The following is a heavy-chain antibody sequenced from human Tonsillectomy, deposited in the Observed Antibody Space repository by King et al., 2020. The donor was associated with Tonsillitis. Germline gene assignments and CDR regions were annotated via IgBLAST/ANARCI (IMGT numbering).Heavy chain of an antibody. CDR1: GFIFDDSG. Sequence: VQLVESGGGLVQPGRSLRLSCAASGFIFDDSGMPWVRHAPGKGLEWVSGVSWNRNTLVYADSVKGRFTISRDNAKNSLCLQMNSLRAEDTALYYCARRGQPGAFDIWGQGTMVTVSS. J-gene: IGHJ3*02. CDR3: ARRGQPGAFDI. CDR2: VSWNRNTL. V-gene: IGHV3-9*01. D-gene: IGHD3-16*01.